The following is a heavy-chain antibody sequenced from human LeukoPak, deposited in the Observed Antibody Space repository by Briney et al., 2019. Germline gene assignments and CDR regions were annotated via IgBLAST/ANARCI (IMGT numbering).Heavy chain of an antibody. D-gene: IGHD6-19*01. CDR2: ISGSGGST. V-gene: IGHV3-23*01. CDR1: GFTFSSYA. J-gene: IGHJ4*02. CDR3: AKEPGVAVADPPYFDY. Sequence: PGGSLRLSCAASGFTFSSYAMSWVRQAPGKGLEWVSAISGSGGSTYYADSVKGRFTISRDNSKSTLYLQMNSLRAEDTAVYYCAKEPGVAVADPPYFDYWGQGTLVTVSS.